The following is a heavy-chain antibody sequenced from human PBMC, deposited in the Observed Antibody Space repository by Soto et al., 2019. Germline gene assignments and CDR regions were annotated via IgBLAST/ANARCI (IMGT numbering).Heavy chain of an antibody. CDR2: ISHNGGNT. Sequence: GGSLRLSCAASGFTFSSYGMSWVRQAPGKGLEWVSAISHNGGNTYYAKSVKSRFAISRDNSKNTLYLQMNSLRAEDTTVYYSATFIFCSSTSCYGREGGYWGQGTLVTVSS. CDR3: ATFIFCSSTSCYGREGGY. CDR1: GFTFSSYG. J-gene: IGHJ4*02. D-gene: IGHD2-2*01. V-gene: IGHV3-23*01.